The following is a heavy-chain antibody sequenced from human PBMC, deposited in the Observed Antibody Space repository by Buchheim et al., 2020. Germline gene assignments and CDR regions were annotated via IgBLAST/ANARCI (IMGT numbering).Heavy chain of an antibody. Sequence: QVQLQQWGAGLLKPSETLSLTCAVYGGSFSGYYWSWIRQPPGKGLEWIGEINHSGSTNYNPSLKRRVTISVDTSKKPFSLKLSSVTAADTAVYYCARVFAYYDILTGYYPSSYYFDYWGQGTL. CDR2: INHSGST. V-gene: IGHV4-34*01. CDR3: ARVFAYYDILTGYYPSSYYFDY. CDR1: GGSFSGYY. J-gene: IGHJ4*02. D-gene: IGHD3-9*01.